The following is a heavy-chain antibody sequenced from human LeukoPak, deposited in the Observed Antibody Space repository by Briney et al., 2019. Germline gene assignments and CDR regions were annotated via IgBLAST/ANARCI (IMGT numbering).Heavy chain of an antibody. CDR3: AKNWGPSDY. V-gene: IGHV3-23*01. J-gene: IGHJ4*02. D-gene: IGHD7-27*01. CDR1: GFIFSGYA. CDR2: ISDSGDST. Sequence: GGSLRLSCVASGFIFSGYAMSWVRQSPGKGLEWDSAISDSGDSTYYADSVKGRFTMSRDNSKNTLYLQMNSLRAEDTAVYYCAKNWGPSDYWGQGTLVTVSS.